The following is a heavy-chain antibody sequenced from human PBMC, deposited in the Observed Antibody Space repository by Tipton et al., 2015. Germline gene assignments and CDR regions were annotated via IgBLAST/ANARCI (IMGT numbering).Heavy chain of an antibody. D-gene: IGHD5-18*01. CDR1: GGSVSSGSYY. J-gene: IGHJ4*02. CDR2: IYYSGST. CDR3: ARGGYSDHDFDY. Sequence: TLSLTCTVSGGSVSSGSYYWSWIRQPPGKGLEWIGHIYYSGSTNYKPSLKGRVTISADTSKNQFSLKLTSVTAADTAVYYCARGGYSDHDFDYWGQGTLVTVSP. V-gene: IGHV4-61*01.